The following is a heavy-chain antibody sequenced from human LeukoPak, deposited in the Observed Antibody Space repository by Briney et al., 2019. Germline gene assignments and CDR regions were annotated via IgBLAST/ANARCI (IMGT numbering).Heavy chain of an antibody. CDR2: IYSGGST. D-gene: IGHD3-10*01. V-gene: IGHV3-53*01. Sequence: PGGSLRLSCAASGFTVSSNYMSWVRQAPGKGLEWVSVIYSGGSTYYADSVKGRFTISRDNAKNTLYLQMNSLRAEDTAVYYCARGAGWMYGSGSYHDAFDIWGQGTMVTVSS. CDR1: GFTVSSNY. CDR3: ARGAGWMYGSGSYHDAFDI. J-gene: IGHJ3*02.